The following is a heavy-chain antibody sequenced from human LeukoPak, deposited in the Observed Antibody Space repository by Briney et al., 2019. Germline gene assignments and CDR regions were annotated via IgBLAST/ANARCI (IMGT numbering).Heavy chain of an antibody. V-gene: IGHV1-69*04. D-gene: IGHD6-19*01. J-gene: IGHJ5*02. CDR3: ARDTAVAPSSNWFDP. CDR2: IIPILGIA. CDR1: GGTFSSYA. Sequence: ASVKVSCKASGGTFSSYAISWVRQAPGQGLEWMGRIIPILGIANYAQKFQGRVTITADKSTSTAYMELNSLTSEDTAVYYCARDTAVAPSSNWFDPWGQGTLVTVSS.